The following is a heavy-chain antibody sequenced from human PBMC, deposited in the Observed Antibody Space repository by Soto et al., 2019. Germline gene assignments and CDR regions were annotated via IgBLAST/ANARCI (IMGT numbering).Heavy chain of an antibody. D-gene: IGHD5-12*01. Sequence: EVQLLESGGGLVQPGGSLRLSCAASGFTFSSYAMSWVRQAPGKGLEWVSAISGSGGSTYYADSVKGRFTISRDNSKNTLYLQMNSLRAEETAVYYCAKEIVANKNRYCYYYGMDVWGQGNPVTVSS. CDR3: AKEIVANKNRYCYYYGMDV. V-gene: IGHV3-23*01. J-gene: IGHJ6*02. CDR2: ISGSGGST. CDR1: GFTFSSYA.